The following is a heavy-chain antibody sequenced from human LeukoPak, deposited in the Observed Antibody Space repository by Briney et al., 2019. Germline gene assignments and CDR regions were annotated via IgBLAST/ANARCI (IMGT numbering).Heavy chain of an antibody. J-gene: IGHJ3*02. CDR2: ISGSGAGT. CDR1: GFTFSNYA. D-gene: IGHD3-10*01. Sequence: GGSLRLSCAASGFTFSNYAMSWVRQAPGRGLEWVSSISGSGAGTYYADSVKGRFTISRDNSKNTLYLQTNSLRAEDTAVYYCARLYYYGSGSTDAFDIWGQGTMVTVSS. V-gene: IGHV3-23*01. CDR3: ARLYYYGSGSTDAFDI.